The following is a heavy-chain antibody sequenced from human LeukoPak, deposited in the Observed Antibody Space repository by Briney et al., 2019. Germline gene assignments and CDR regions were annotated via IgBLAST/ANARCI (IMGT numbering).Heavy chain of an antibody. CDR1: GYTFTSYG. J-gene: IGHJ4*02. D-gene: IGHD2-2*01. CDR2: ISAYNGNT. V-gene: IGHV1-18*01. CDR3: AIGDAVVPAAHNFDY. Sequence: GASVKVSCKASGYTFTSYGISWVRQAPGQGLEWMGWISAYNGNTNYAQKLQGRVTMTTDTSTSTAYMELRSLRSDDTAVYYCAIGDAVVPAAHNFDYWGQGTLVTVSS.